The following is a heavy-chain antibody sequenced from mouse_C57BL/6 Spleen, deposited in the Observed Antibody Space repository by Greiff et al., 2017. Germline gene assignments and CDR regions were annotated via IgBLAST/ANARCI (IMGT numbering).Heavy chain of an antibody. D-gene: IGHD3-3*01. CDR3: TTGTETAY. V-gene: IGHV14-4*01. Sequence: VQLQQSGAELVRPGASVKLSCTASGFNIKDDYMHWVKQRPEQGLEWIGWIDPENGDTEYASKFQGKATITADTSSNTAYLQLSSLTSEDTAVYYCTTGTETAYWGQGTLVTVSA. CDR1: GFNIKDDY. CDR2: IDPENGDT. J-gene: IGHJ3*01.